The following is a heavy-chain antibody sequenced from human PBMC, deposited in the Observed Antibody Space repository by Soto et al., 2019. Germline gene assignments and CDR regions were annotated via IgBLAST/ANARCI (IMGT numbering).Heavy chain of an antibody. CDR2: ISDRSGTI. CDR1: GFNFTRHS. D-gene: IGHD4-17*01. J-gene: IGHJ4*02. V-gene: IGHV3-48*02. Sequence: GGSLRLSCAASGFNFTRHSMNWVRQAAGKGLEWISYISDRSGTIYYADSVKGRFTISRDHIQKSLYLQMNSLRDEDTAVYYCARVPYSSTTLTTMDYWGQATQFTVSS. CDR3: ARVPYSSTTLTTMDY.